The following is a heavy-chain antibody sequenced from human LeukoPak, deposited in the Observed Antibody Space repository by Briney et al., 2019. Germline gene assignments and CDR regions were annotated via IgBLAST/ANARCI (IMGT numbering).Heavy chain of an antibody. Sequence: ASVKVSCKTSGYTFTSYGIIWVRQAPGQGPEWMGWISTYIGSTVYAQKFQGRVTMTTDRSTSTAYLELRSLRSDDTAVYYCARGSIVMAGRTFDSWGQGTLVTVSS. CDR2: ISTYIGST. CDR1: GYTFTSYG. CDR3: ARGSIVMAGRTFDS. V-gene: IGHV1-18*01. J-gene: IGHJ4*02. D-gene: IGHD5-24*01.